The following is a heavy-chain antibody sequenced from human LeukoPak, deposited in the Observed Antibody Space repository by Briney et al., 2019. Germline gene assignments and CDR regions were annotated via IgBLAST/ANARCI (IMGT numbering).Heavy chain of an antibody. J-gene: IGHJ4*02. CDR3: ARSLEWLALWDY. CDR1: GGSFSGYY. V-gene: IGHV4-34*01. CDR2: INHSGST. Sequence: PSETLSLTCAVCGGSFSGYYWSWIRQPPGKGLEWIGEINHSGSTNYNPSLKSRVTISVDTSKNQFSLKLSSVTAADTAVYYCARSLEWLALWDYWGQGTLVTVSS. D-gene: IGHD3-3*01.